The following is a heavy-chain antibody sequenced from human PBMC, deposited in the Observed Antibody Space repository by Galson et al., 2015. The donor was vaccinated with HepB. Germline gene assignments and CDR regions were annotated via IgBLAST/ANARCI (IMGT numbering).Heavy chain of an antibody. CDR2: IIPIFGTA. J-gene: IGHJ5*02. CDR1: GGTFSSYA. V-gene: IGHV1-69*13. D-gene: IGHD1-26*01. Sequence: SVKVSCKASGGTFSSYAISWVRQAPGQGLEWMGGIIPIFGTANYAQKFQGRVTITADESTSTAYMELSSLRSEDTAVYYCAREGDLVGGWFDPWGQGTLVTVSS. CDR3: AREGDLVGGWFDP.